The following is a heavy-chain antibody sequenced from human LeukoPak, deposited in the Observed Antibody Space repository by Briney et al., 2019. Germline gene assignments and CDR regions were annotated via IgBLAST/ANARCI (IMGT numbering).Heavy chain of an antibody. CDR2: INHSGST. CDR1: GGSFSGYY. Sequence: SETLSLTCAVYGGSFSGYYWSWIRRPPGEGLEWIGEINHSGSTNYNPSLKSRVTISVDTSKNQFSLKLSSVTAADTAVYYCARGGTTMIVVANYYRYWFDPWGQGTLVTVSS. V-gene: IGHV4-34*01. D-gene: IGHD3-22*01. CDR3: ARGGTTMIVVANYYRYWFDP. J-gene: IGHJ5*02.